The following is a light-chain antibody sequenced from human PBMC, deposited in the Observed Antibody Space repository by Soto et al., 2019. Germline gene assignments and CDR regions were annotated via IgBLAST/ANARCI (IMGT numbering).Light chain of an antibody. Sequence: EIVLTQSPATLSLSPGETATLSCRASQSVSSSLAWYQQKPGQTPRLLIYDAYNRATGIPARFSGSGSGTDFPLTVSSLEPEDFAVYYCQQRSSWPLTFGGGTKVEIK. CDR1: QSVSSS. CDR2: DAY. CDR3: QQRSSWPLT. V-gene: IGKV3-11*01. J-gene: IGKJ4*01.